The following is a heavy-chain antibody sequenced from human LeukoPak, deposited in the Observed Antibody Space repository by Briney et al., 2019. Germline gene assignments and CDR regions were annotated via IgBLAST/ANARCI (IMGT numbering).Heavy chain of an antibody. Sequence: GGSLRLSCAASGFTFSNAWMSWVRQAPGKGLEWVGRIKSKTDGGTTDYAAPVKGRFTISRDDSKNTLCLQMNSLKTEDTAVYYCTTSDYYYYYGMDVWGKGTTVTVSS. CDR1: GFTFSNAW. J-gene: IGHJ6*04. CDR2: IKSKTDGGTT. CDR3: TTSDYYYYYGMDV. V-gene: IGHV3-15*01.